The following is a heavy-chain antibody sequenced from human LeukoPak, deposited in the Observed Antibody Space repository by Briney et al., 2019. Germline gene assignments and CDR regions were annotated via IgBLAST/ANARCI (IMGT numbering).Heavy chain of an antibody. J-gene: IGHJ5*02. Sequence: ASVKVSCKASGGTFSSYAMHWVRQAPGQRLEWMGWINPGNGNIKYSQKFQDRVTITRDTSASTAYMGLSSLRSEDTAVYYCARERAVVGATTSWFDPWGQGTLVTVFS. D-gene: IGHD1-26*01. CDR3: ARERAVVGATTSWFDP. V-gene: IGHV1-3*01. CDR2: INPGNGNI. CDR1: GGTFSSYA.